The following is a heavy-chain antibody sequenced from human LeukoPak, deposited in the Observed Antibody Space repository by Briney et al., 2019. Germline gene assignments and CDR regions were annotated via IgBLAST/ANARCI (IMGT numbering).Heavy chain of an antibody. D-gene: IGHD7-27*01. CDR3: ARDSGDKDAFDI. V-gene: IGHV3-33*01. CDR2: IWYDGSNK. J-gene: IGHJ3*02. Sequence: PGTSLRLSCAASGFTFHTYGMNWVRQAPGKGLEWLAIIWYDGSNKNYADSLKGRFIISRDNAKNSLYLQMNSLRAEDTAVYYCARDSGDKDAFDIWGQGTMVTVSS. CDR1: GFTFHTYG.